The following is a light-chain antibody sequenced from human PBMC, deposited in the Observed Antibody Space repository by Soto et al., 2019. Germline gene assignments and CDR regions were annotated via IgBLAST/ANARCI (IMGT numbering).Light chain of an antibody. Sequence: QPVLTQPPSVSEAPGQRVTISCTGSSSNIGAGYDVHWYQQLPGTAPKLLIYGNSNRPSGVPDRFSGSKSGTSASLAITGLQAEDEADYYCQSYDSSLSGYVVFGGGTKLTVL. CDR1: SSNIGAGYD. J-gene: IGLJ2*01. CDR3: QSYDSSLSGYVV. CDR2: GNS. V-gene: IGLV1-40*01.